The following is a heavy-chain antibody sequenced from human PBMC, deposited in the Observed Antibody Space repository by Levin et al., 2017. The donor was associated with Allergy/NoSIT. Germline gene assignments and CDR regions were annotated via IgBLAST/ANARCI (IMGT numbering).Heavy chain of an antibody. CDR1: GFTFSSYW. CDR3: ARCVGYWAASRDY. J-gene: IGHJ4*02. Sequence: GGSLRLSCAASGFTFSSYWMSWVRQAPGKGLEWVANIKQDGSEKYYVDSVKGRFTISRDNAKNSLYLQMNSLRAEDTAVYYCARCVGYWAASRDYWGQGTLVTVSS. CDR2: IKQDGSEK. D-gene: IGHD2-15*01. V-gene: IGHV3-7*01.